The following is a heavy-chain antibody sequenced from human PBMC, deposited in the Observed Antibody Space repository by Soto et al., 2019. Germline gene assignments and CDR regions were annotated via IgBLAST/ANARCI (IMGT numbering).Heavy chain of an antibody. CDR3: ARTLGYCSGGSCWAGMDV. J-gene: IGHJ6*02. Sequence: PSETMSLTCTVSGGSISSSSDYWGWIRQPPGKGLEWIGSIYYSGSTYYNPSLKSRVTISVDTSKNQFSLKLSSVTAADTAVHYCARTLGYCSGGSCWAGMDVWGQGTTVTVSS. CDR1: GGSISSSSDY. V-gene: IGHV4-39*01. CDR2: IYYSGST. D-gene: IGHD2-15*01.